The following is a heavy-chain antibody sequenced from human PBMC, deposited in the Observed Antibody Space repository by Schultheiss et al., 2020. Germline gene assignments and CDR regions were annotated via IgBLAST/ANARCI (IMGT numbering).Heavy chain of an antibody. V-gene: IGHV4-39*01. CDR1: GGSISSSSYY. Sequence: SETLSLTCTVSGGSISSSSYYWSWIRQPPGKGLEWIGYIYYSGSTYYNPSLKSRVTISVDTSKNQFSLKLSSVTAADTAVNYCARRGDPYCSGGSCYIRSPIGWFDPWGQGTLVTVSS. J-gene: IGHJ5*02. CDR3: ARRGDPYCSGGSCYIRSPIGWFDP. D-gene: IGHD2-15*01. CDR2: IYYSGST.